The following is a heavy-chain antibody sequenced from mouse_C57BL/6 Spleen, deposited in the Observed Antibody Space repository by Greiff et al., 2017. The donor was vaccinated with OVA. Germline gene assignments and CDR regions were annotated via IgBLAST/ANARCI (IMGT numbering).Heavy chain of an antibody. CDR3: ITTVVGYYFDY. J-gene: IGHJ2*01. CDR2: IRNKANNHAT. V-gene: IGHV6-6*01. Sequence: EVQGVESGGGLVQPGGSMKLSCAASGFTFSDAWMDWVRQSPEKGLEWVAEIRNKANNHATYYAESVKGRFTISRDDSKSSVYLQMNSLRAEDTGIYYCITTVVGYYFDYWGQGTTLTVSS. CDR1: GFTFSDAW. D-gene: IGHD1-1*01.